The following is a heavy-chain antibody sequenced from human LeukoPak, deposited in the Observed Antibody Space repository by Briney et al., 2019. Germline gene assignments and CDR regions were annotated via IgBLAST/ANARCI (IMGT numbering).Heavy chain of an antibody. V-gene: IGHV3-30*18. CDR1: GFTFSSYG. CDR2: ISYDGSNK. J-gene: IGHJ6*02. CDR3: AKPFYGGGTYGMDV. Sequence: GGSLRLSCAASGFTFSSYGMHWVRQAPGKGLEWVAVISYDGSNKYYADSVKGRFTISRDNSKNTLYLQMNSLRAEDTAVYYCAKPFYGGGTYGMDVWGQGTTVTVSS. D-gene: IGHD4-23*01.